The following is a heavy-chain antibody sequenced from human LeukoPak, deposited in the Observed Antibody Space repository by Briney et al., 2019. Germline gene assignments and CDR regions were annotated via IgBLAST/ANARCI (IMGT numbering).Heavy chain of an antibody. V-gene: IGHV1-8*01. CDR1: GYTFTSYD. J-gene: IGHJ4*02. Sequence: GASVKVSCKATGYTFTSYDINWVRQATGQGLEWMGWMNPNSGNTGYTQKFQARVTMTRNTSISTAYMELSSLKSEDTAEYYGARGERVSGNYCLGGQWGQGTLVTVSS. CDR2: MNPNSGNT. CDR3: ARGERVSGNYCLGGQ. D-gene: IGHD1-26*01.